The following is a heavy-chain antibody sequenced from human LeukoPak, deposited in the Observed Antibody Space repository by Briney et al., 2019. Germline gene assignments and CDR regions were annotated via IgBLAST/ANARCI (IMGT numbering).Heavy chain of an antibody. V-gene: IGHV3-33*05. CDR1: GFPFSIYG. J-gene: IGHJ4*02. CDR2: LESDGSKE. Sequence: GGSLRLSCAASGFPFSIYGMHWVRQAPGKGLEWVALLESDGSKEFFVDSVKGRFTISRDNTKNTLYLQMNSLRAEDTAFYYCARRSAPCGLDYWGQGTLVTVSS. D-gene: IGHD3/OR15-3a*01. CDR3: ARRSAPCGLDY.